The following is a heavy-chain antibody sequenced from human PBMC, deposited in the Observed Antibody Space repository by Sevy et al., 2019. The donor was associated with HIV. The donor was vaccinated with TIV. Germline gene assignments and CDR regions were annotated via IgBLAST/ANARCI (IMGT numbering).Heavy chain of an antibody. V-gene: IGHV4-34*01. CDR3: ARETGTSNRYGLDV. J-gene: IGHJ6*02. D-gene: IGHD1-7*01. Sequence: SETLSLTCAVYGGSFSGYFWTWIRQPPGKGLEWIGEINHSGCSKYNPSLKSRVTISVDTSKNQFSLTLKSVTAADTDLYYCARETGTSNRYGLDVWGQGTTVTVSS. CDR1: GGSFSGYF. CDR2: INHSGCS.